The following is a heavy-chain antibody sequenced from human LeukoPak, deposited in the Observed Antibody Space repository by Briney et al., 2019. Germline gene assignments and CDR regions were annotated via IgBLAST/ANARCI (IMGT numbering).Heavy chain of an antibody. CDR2: INYSGST. Sequence: SETLSLTCTVSGGSISSSSYFWGWIRQPPGKGLEWIGSINYSGSTYDNPSLKSRVTTSVDTSNNQFSLKLSPVTAADTAVYYCARGPRVFYYDSRKARYMDVWGKGTTVTVSS. CDR1: GGSISSSSYF. D-gene: IGHD3-22*01. CDR3: ARGPRVFYYDSRKARYMDV. J-gene: IGHJ6*03. V-gene: IGHV4-39*07.